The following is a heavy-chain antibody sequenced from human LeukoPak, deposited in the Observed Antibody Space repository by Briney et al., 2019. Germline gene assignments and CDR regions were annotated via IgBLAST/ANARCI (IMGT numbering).Heavy chain of an antibody. Sequence: ASVKVSCRASGYTFTSYGISWVRQAPGQGLEWMGWISAYNGNTNYAQKLQGRVTMTTDTSTSTAYMELRSMRSDDKAVYYCARDTRAYYDILTGYYLNYFDYWGQGTLVTVSS. CDR3: ARDTRAYYDILTGYYLNYFDY. D-gene: IGHD3-9*01. CDR2: ISAYNGNT. V-gene: IGHV1-18*01. CDR1: GYTFTSYG. J-gene: IGHJ4*02.